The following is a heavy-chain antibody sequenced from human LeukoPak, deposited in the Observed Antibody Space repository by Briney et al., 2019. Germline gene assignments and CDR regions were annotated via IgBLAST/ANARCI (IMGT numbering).Heavy chain of an antibody. CDR1: GFTVSSNY. CDR2: IYSGGST. Sequence: PGGSLRLSCAASGFTVSSNYMSWVRQAPGKGLEWVSVIYSGGSTYYADSVKGRFTISRDNSKNTLYLQMNSLRAEDATVYYCARDGAVAGYFDYWGQGTLVTVSS. V-gene: IGHV3-53*01. CDR3: ARDGAVAGYFDY. J-gene: IGHJ4*02. D-gene: IGHD6-19*01.